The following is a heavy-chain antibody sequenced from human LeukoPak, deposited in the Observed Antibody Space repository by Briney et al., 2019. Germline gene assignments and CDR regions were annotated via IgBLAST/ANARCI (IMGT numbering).Heavy chain of an antibody. Sequence: GGSLRLSCAASGFTFSGHAMGWVRQAPGKGLEWVSSITGSGGGTYYGDSVKGRFTISRDNSMNTLFLQMNSPRAEDTAVYYCAKDGGGSLEWLPPMDVWGQGTTVTVSS. D-gene: IGHD3-3*01. CDR3: AKDGGGSLEWLPPMDV. CDR1: GFTFSGHA. CDR2: ITGSGGGT. V-gene: IGHV3-23*01. J-gene: IGHJ6*02.